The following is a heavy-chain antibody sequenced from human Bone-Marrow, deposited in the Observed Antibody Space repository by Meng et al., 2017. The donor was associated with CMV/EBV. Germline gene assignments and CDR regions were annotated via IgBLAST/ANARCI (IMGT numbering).Heavy chain of an antibody. CDR3: ARTYGDYVPWADY. J-gene: IGHJ4*02. V-gene: IGHV4-31*02. D-gene: IGHD4-17*01. Sequence: SGGSISSGGYYWSWIRQHPGKGLEWIEYIYYSGSTYYNPSLKSRVTISVDTSKNQFSLKLSSVTAADTAVYYCARTYGDYVPWADYWGQGTLVTVSS. CDR1: GGSISSGGYY. CDR2: IYYSGST.